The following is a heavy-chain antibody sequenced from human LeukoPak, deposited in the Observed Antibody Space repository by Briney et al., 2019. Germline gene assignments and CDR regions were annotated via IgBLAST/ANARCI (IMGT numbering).Heavy chain of an antibody. Sequence: ALVKVSCKASGYTFTSYYMHWVRQAPGQGLEWMGIINPSGGSTSYAQKFQGRVTMTRDTSTSTVYMVLSSLRSEDTAVYYCARSGGWPYYFDYWGQGTLVTVSS. J-gene: IGHJ4*02. D-gene: IGHD6-19*01. CDR1: GYTFTSYY. CDR3: ARSGGWPYYFDY. V-gene: IGHV1-46*01. CDR2: INPSGGST.